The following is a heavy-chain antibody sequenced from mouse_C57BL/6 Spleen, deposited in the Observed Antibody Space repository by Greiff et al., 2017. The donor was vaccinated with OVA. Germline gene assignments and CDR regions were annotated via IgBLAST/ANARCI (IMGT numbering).Heavy chain of an antibody. CDR1: GFTFTDYY. CDR3: ARSTTEYYFDY. D-gene: IGHD1-1*01. V-gene: IGHV7-3*01. CDR2: IRNKANGYTT. Sequence: EVQRVESGGGLVQPGGSLSLSCAASGFTFTDYYMSWVRQPPGKALEWLGFIRNKANGYTTEYSASVKGRFTISRDNSQSILYLQMNALRAEDSATYYCARSTTEYYFDYWGQGTTLTVSS. J-gene: IGHJ2*01.